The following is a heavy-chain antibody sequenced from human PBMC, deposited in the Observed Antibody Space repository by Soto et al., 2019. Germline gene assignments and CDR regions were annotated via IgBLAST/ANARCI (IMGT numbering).Heavy chain of an antibody. CDR2: MNPNSGNT. CDR1: GYTFTSYD. V-gene: IGHV1-8*01. D-gene: IGHD1-1*01. Sequence: ASVKVSCKASGYTFTSYDINWVRQATGQGLEWMGWMNPNSGNTGYAQKFQGRVTMTRNTSISTAYMELSSLGSEDTAVYYCATYAAWDWKIDYWGQGTLVTVSS. CDR3: ATYAAWDWKIDY. J-gene: IGHJ4*02.